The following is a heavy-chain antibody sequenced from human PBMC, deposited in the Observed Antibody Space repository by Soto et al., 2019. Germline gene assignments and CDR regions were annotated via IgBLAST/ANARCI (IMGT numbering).Heavy chain of an antibody. CDR1: GGSISSSSYY. Sequence: KSSETLSLTCTVSGGSISSSSYYWGWIRQPPGKGLEWIGSIYYSGSTYYNPSLKSRVTISVDTSKNQFSLKLSSVTAADTAVYYCARHAWEPAAISRFDPWGQGTLVTVSS. CDR2: IYYSGST. D-gene: IGHD2-2*02. V-gene: IGHV4-39*01. J-gene: IGHJ5*02. CDR3: ARHAWEPAAISRFDP.